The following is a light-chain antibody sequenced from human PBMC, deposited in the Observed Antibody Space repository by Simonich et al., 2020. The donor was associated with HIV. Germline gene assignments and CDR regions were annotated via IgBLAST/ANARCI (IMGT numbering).Light chain of an antibody. J-gene: IGKJ4*01. CDR1: QGISRA. V-gene: IGKV1-13*02. Sequence: AIQLTQSPSSLSASVGDRVTITCRASQGISRALARYQQKPGKAPKLRIYDASSLERGVPSRFSGSGSGTDFTLTISSLQPEDFATYYCQQFNSYPLTFGGGTKVEIK. CDR3: QQFNSYPLT. CDR2: DAS.